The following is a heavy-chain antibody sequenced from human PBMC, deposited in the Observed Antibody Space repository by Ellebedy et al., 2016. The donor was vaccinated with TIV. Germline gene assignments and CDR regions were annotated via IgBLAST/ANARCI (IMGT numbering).Heavy chain of an antibody. J-gene: IGHJ4*02. CDR3: AKDSSPVGATDYYDS. Sequence: GESLKISXAASGFTFDDYAMHWVRQAPGKGLEWVSLISWDGGNTIYADSVKGRFTVSRDNSKNSLFLQMNSLKTDDSGLYYCAKDSSPVGATDYYDSWGQGTLVTVSS. V-gene: IGHV3-43D*03. CDR2: ISWDGGNT. D-gene: IGHD1-26*01. CDR1: GFTFDDYA.